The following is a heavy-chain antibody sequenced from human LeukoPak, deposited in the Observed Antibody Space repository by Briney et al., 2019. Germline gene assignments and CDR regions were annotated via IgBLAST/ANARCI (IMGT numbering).Heavy chain of an antibody. Sequence: GGSLRLSCAASGFTFSSYWMSWVRQAPGKGLEWVSVIYSDGTTYYADSVKGRFTISRDNSKNTLYLQMNSLGAEDTAVYYCARDSPYSDYLIGGAFNIWGQGTMVTVSS. CDR1: GFTFSSYW. J-gene: IGHJ3*02. V-gene: IGHV3-53*01. CDR3: ARDSPYSDYLIGGAFNI. D-gene: IGHD4-11*01. CDR2: IYSDGTT.